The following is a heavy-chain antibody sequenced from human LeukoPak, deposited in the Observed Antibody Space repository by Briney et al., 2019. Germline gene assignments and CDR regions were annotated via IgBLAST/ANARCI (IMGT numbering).Heavy chain of an antibody. V-gene: IGHV1-18*01. CDR1: DYTFTNYG. CDR2: ISAYNGNT. J-gene: IGHJ4*02. D-gene: IGHD3-22*01. CDR3: ARDSYDSSGNYLDY. Sequence: ASVKVSCKASDYTFTNYGISWVRQAPGQGLEWMGWISAYNGNTNYAQKLQGRVTMTTDTSTSTAYMELRNLRSDDTAVYYCARDSYDSSGNYLDYWGQGTLVTVSS.